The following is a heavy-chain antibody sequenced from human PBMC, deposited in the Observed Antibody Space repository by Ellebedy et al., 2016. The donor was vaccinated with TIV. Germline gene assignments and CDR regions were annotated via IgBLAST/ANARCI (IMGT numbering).Heavy chain of an antibody. J-gene: IGHJ4*02. Sequence: MPSETLSLTCAVSGDSISSSSFFWGWIRQPPGKGLEWIGNIYYSGTTYYSPPLKSRFTISVDTSRNQFSLNLSSVTAADTAVYYCARVLRAGRSGDYFDYWGQGALVTVSS. CDR2: IYYSGTT. V-gene: IGHV4-39*07. CDR1: GDSISSSSFF. CDR3: ARVLRAGRSGDYFDY. D-gene: IGHD1-1*01.